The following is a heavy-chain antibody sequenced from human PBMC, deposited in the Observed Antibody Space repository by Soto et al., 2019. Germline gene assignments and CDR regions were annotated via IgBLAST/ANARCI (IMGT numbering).Heavy chain of an antibody. CDR3: AKNKHEFWSGPIDY. V-gene: IGHV3-9*01. CDR1: GFNFEDYA. Sequence: EVQLVESGGALVQPGRSLRLSCAASGFNFEDYAMHWVRQAPGKGLEWVSGINSKTGSIGYADSVKGRFTISRDNAKNSLYLHMNSLRPEDTASYYCAKNKHEFWSGPIDYWGRGTLVTVSS. J-gene: IGHJ4*02. D-gene: IGHD3-3*01. CDR2: INSKTGSI.